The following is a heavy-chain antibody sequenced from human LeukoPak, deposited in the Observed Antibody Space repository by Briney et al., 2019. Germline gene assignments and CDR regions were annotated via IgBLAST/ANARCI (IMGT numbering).Heavy chain of an antibody. CDR1: GFTFSNYW. Sequence: GGSLRLSCAASGFTFSNYWMHWVRQAPGKGLVWVSRINSDGINTSYADSVKGRFTISRDNAKNTLNLQMNSLRAEDTAVYYCARFGGSGSYYAYYYYMDVWGKGTTVTISS. J-gene: IGHJ6*03. V-gene: IGHV3-74*01. CDR2: INSDGINT. D-gene: IGHD3-10*01. CDR3: ARFGGSGSYYAYYYYMDV.